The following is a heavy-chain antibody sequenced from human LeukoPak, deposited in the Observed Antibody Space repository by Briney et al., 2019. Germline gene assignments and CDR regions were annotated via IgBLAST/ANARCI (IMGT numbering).Heavy chain of an antibody. CDR1: GYTFTSYD. Sequence: ASVKVSCKASGYTFTSYDINWVRQATGQGLEWMGWMNPNSGNTGYAQKFQGRVTMTRNTSINTAYMELSSLRSEDTAIYYCARANRNGWYFDYWGQGTLVTVSS. CDR3: ARANRNGWYFDY. CDR2: MNPNSGNT. J-gene: IGHJ4*02. V-gene: IGHV1-8*01. D-gene: IGHD6-19*01.